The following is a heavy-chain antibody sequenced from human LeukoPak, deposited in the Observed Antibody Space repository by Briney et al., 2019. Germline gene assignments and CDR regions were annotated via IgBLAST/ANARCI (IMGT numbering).Heavy chain of an antibody. J-gene: IGHJ6*03. V-gene: IGHV4-61*02. CDR2: IYTSGST. CDR1: GGSISSGSYY. Sequence: NPSETLSLTCTVSGGSISSGSYYWSWIRQPAGKGLEWIGRIYTSGSTNYNPSLKSRVTISVDTSKSQFSLKLSSVTAADTAVYYCARDAITGYYYYMDVWGKGTTVTISS. CDR3: ARDAITGYYYYMDV.